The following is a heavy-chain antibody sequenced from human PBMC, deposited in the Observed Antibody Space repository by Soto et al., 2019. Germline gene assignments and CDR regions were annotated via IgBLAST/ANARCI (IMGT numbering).Heavy chain of an antibody. CDR2: ISSNGGST. CDR1: GFTFSSYA. J-gene: IGHJ4*02. D-gene: IGHD6-13*01. V-gene: IGHV3-64*01. CDR3: ARDRWMGSSCFGY. Sequence: EVQLVESGGGLVQPGGSLRLSCAASGFTFSSYAMHWVRQAPGKGLEYVSAISSNGGSTYYANSVKGRFTISRDNSKNTLYLQMGSLRAEDMAVYYCARDRWMGSSCFGYWGQGTLVTVSS.